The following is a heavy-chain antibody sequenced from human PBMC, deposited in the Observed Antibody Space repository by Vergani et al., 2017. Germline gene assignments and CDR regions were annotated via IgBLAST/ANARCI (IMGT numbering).Heavy chain of an antibody. D-gene: IGHD2-21*02. CDR3: PRDCPGGGGDCYAGWYFDL. CDR2: IITFFGTT. Sequence: HVQLVQSGAEVKKPGSSVKVSCKASGGPFKNSAFSWLRQVPGQGLESMGRIITFFGTTDYEQKFQGRFTIIADGFTKTVDMQLSNLRSEDTAVYYGPRDCPGGGGDCYAGWYFDLWGRGTLVTVSS. V-gene: IGHV1-69*13. J-gene: IGHJ2*01. CDR1: GGPFKNSA.